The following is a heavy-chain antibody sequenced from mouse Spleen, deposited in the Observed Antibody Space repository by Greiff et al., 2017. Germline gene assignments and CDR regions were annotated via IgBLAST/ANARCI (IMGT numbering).Heavy chain of an antibody. J-gene: IGHJ2*01. D-gene: IGHD1-1*01. V-gene: IGHV1-59*01. CDR3: AVYYYGSSYVRHY. CDR1: GYTFTSYW. CDR2: IDPSDSYT. Sequence: QVQLQQPGAELVRPGTSVKLSCKASGYTFTSYWMHWVKQRPGQGLEWIGVIDPSDSYTNYNQKFKGKATLTVDTSSSTAYMQLSSLTSEDSAVYYCAVYYYGSSYVRHYWGQGTTLTVSS.